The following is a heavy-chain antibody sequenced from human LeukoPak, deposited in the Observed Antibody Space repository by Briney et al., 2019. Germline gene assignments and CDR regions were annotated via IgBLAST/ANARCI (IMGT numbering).Heavy chain of an antibody. CDR3: AKADTGDVRGVNTGVYYYYYGMDV. CDR2: ISGDGGST. CDR1: GFTFDDYA. V-gene: IGHV3-43*02. J-gene: IGHJ6*02. Sequence: GGSLRLSCAASGFTFDDYAMHWVRQAPGKGLEWVSLISGDGGSTYYADSVKGRFTISRDNSKNSLYLQMNSLRTEDTALYYCAKADTGDVRGVNTGVYYYYYGMDVWGQGTMVTVSS. D-gene: IGHD3-10*02.